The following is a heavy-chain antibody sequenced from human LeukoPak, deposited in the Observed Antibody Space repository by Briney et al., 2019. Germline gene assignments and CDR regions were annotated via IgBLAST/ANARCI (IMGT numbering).Heavy chain of an antibody. Sequence: PGGPLRLSCAASGVTFSDHYMGWIRQAPGKGLEWVSYIDKSGTNIDYADSVKGRFTVSRDNTRNSLFLQMNSLSAEDTAAYFCAREERRLYGNPDHWGQGTLVTVSS. CDR2: IDKSGTNI. J-gene: IGHJ4*02. CDR1: GVTFSDHY. V-gene: IGHV3-11*01. CDR3: AREERRLYGNPDH. D-gene: IGHD2/OR15-2a*01.